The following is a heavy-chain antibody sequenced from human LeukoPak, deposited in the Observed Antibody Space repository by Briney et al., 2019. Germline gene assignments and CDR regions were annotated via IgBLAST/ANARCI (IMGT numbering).Heavy chain of an antibody. CDR3: AKDRYGSGSDTP. V-gene: IGHV3-30*02. CDR2: IRSDGNNK. J-gene: IGHJ5*02. Sequence: PGGSLRVSCAASAFTFIRYGMHWVRQAPGKGLEWVALIRSDGNNKYYADSVKGRFTISRDNSKNTLSLQMNSLRTEDTAVYYCAKDRYGSGSDTPWGQGTLVTIPS. D-gene: IGHD3-10*01. CDR1: AFTFIRYG.